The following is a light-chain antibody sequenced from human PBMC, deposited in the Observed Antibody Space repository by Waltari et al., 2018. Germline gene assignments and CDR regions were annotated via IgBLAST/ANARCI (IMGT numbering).Light chain of an antibody. CDR3: KSYTSSSTLV. CDR2: EVS. J-gene: IGLJ3*02. V-gene: IGLV2-14*01. Sequence: QSALTQPASVSGSPGQSITISCTGTSNDVGGYNYVPWYQQHPGKAPKLMIYEVSSRPSGVSNRFSGSKSGNTASLTISGLQAEDEADYYCKSYTSSSTLVFGGGTKLTVL. CDR1: SNDVGGYNY.